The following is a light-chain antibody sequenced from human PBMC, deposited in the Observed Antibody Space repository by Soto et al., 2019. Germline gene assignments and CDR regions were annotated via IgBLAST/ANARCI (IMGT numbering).Light chain of an antibody. Sequence: ETMMTHSPDTLSVSLGEIATLSFSSSQSLRSSLAWYQQKPGQAPRLLIYDASTRATGIPARFSGSGSGTDFTLTISSLEPEDFAVYYCQQSNIWPPVTFGQGTRLEIK. CDR3: QQSNIWPPVT. CDR1: QSLRSS. J-gene: IGKJ5*01. CDR2: DAS. V-gene: IGKV3-15*01.